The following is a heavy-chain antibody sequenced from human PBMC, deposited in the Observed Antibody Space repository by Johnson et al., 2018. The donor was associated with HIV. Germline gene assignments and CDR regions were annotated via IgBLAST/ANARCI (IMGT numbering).Heavy chain of an antibody. D-gene: IGHD5-18*01. CDR1: GFTFSSYA. CDR2: IKQDGSEK. J-gene: IGHJ3*02. Sequence: VQLVESGGGVVQPGRSLRLSCAASGFTFSSYAMSWVRQAPGKGLEWVANIKQDGSEKYYVDSVKGRFTISRDNAKNSLYMQMNSLRAEDTAVYYCARDRGRLISYGLDAFDIWGQGTMVTVSS. CDR3: ARDRGRLISYGLDAFDI. V-gene: IGHV3-7*01.